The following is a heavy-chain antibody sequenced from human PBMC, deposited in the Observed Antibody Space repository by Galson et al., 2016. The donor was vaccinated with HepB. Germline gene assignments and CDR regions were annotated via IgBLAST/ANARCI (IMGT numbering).Heavy chain of an antibody. D-gene: IGHD2-15*01. Sequence: SETLSLTCAVSGGSISNDYWWSWVRQSPGKELEWIGEIYQTGTANYNPSFTRRATISVHKSKNQFSLRLDSVTAAETAVYFCAGVVVAATNWFDPWGQGTLVTVSS. CDR2: IYQTGTA. CDR3: AGVVVAATNWFDP. V-gene: IGHV4-4*02. CDR1: GGSISNDYW. J-gene: IGHJ5*02.